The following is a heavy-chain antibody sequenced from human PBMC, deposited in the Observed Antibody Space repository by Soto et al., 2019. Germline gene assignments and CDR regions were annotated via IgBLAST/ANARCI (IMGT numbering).Heavy chain of an antibody. V-gene: IGHV3-9*01. J-gene: IGHJ6*02. CDR1: GFTFDDYA. Sequence: EVQLVESGGGLVQPGRSLRLSCAASGFTFDDYAMHWVRQAPGKGLEWFSGSSWNSCSIGYVDSVKGRFTISRGNAKISLDLPMNSLRAEDAALYYCAKNIFGIAEAGNDYYYGMDFCGQGTTVTVPS. CDR3: AKNIFGIAEAGNDYYYGMDF. D-gene: IGHD6-13*01. CDR2: SSWNSCSI.